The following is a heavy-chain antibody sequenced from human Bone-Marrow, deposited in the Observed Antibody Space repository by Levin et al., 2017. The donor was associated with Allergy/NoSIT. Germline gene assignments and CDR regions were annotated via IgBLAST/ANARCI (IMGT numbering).Heavy chain of an antibody. Sequence: GGSLRLSCAASGFTFSDYYMSWIRQAPGKGLEWVSYISSSSSYTNYADSVQGRFTISRDNAKNSLYLQMNSLRAEDTAVYYCARGNLWFGFNWFNPWGQGTLVTVSS. CDR1: GFTFSDYY. D-gene: IGHD3-10*01. V-gene: IGHV3-11*05. CDR3: ARGNLWFGFNWFNP. CDR2: ISSSSSYT. J-gene: IGHJ5*02.